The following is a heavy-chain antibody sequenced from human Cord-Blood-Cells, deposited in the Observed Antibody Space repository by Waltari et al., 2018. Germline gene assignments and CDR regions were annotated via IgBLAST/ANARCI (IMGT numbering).Heavy chain of an antibody. J-gene: IGHJ4*02. CDR1: GFTFGDYA. CDR3: TRVGQTYYDFWSGYYTGPYFDY. CDR2: IRSKAYGGTT. V-gene: IGHV3-49*04. Sequence: EVQLVESGGGLVQPGRSLRLSCTASGFTFGDYAMSWVRQAPGKGLEWVGFIRSKAYGGTTEYAASVKGRFTISRDDSKSIAYLQMNSLKTEDTAVYYCTRVGQTYYDFWSGYYTGPYFDYWGQGTLVTVSS. D-gene: IGHD3-3*01.